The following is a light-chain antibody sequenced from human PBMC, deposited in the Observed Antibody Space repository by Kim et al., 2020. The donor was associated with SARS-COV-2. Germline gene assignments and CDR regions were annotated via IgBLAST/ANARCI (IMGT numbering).Light chain of an antibody. CDR3: SSYTSSSTYV. CDR2: DVT. J-gene: IGLJ1*01. Sequence: QAVTISCTGTSSDVGGYNYVSWYQQHPGKAPKLMIYDVTQRPSGVSNRFSGSKSGNTASLTISGLQAEDEADYYCSSYTSSSTYVFGTGTKVTVL. V-gene: IGLV2-14*04. CDR1: SSDVGGYNY.